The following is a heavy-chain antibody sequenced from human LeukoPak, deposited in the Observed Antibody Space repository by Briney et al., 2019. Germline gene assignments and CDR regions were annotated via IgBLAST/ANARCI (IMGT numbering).Heavy chain of an antibody. Sequence: NSSQTLSLTCTVSGGSISSGDYYWSWIRQPPGRGLEWIGYIYYSGSTYYNPSLKSRVTISVDTSKNQFSLKLSSVTAADTAVYYCARHGFLKVPAAIGGPVDYWGQGTLVTVSS. CDR1: GGSISSGDYY. CDR2: IYYSGST. V-gene: IGHV4-30-4*08. J-gene: IGHJ4*02. CDR3: ARHGFLKVPAAIGGPVDY. D-gene: IGHD2-2*01.